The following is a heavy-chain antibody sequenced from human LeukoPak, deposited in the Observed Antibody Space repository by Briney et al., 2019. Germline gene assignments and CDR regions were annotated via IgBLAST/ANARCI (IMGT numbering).Heavy chain of an antibody. CDR3: ARHARTSGYAFDI. CDR2: IKQDGSEK. J-gene: IGHJ3*02. D-gene: IGHD1-14*01. V-gene: IGHV3-7*01. Sequence: GGSLRLSCAASGFTFSSYWMSWVRQAPGKGLEWVANIKQDGSEKYYVDSVKGRFTISRDNAKNSLYLQMNSLRAEDTAVYYCARHARTSGYAFDIWGQGTMVTVSS. CDR1: GFTFSSYW.